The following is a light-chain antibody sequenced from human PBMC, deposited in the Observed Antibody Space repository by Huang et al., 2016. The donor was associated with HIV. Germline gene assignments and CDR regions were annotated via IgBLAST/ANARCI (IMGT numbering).Light chain of an antibody. CDR3: QQSYDTLT. Sequence: DIQMTQSPSPLSASVGDRVTITCRASQNIHSYLNWYQKKSGKAPKLLIYAASTLQSGVPPRFSGSGSGTDFTLTISSLQPEDFATYYCQQSYDTLTFGGGTKVEIK. CDR1: QNIHSY. CDR2: AAS. V-gene: IGKV1-39*01. J-gene: IGKJ4*01.